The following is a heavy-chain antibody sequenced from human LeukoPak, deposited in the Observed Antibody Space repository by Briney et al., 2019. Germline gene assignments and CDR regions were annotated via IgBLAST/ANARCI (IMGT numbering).Heavy chain of an antibody. CDR1: GFTFSSYA. V-gene: IGHV3-30-3*01. Sequence: PGRSLRLSCAASGFTFSSYAMHWVRQAPGKGLEWVAVISYDGSNKYYADSVKGRFTISRDDSKNTLYLQMNSLKTEDTAVYYCTTDAAYGGSYHYDAFDIWGQGTMVTVSS. J-gene: IGHJ3*02. CDR2: ISYDGSNK. CDR3: TTDAAYGGSYHYDAFDI. D-gene: IGHD1-26*01.